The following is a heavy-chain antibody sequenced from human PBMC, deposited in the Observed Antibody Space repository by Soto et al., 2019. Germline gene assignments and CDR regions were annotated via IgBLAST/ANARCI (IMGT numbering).Heavy chain of an antibody. D-gene: IGHD2-2*01. V-gene: IGHV4-34*01. CDR1: GGSFSGFY. CDR3: ARVLLYCSSTSCYSYYYYYYGMDV. Sequence: PLEPLSLPCAVYGGSFSGFYWRWIRKPPGKGLEWIGEINHSGSTNYNPSLKSRVTISVDTSKNQFSLKLSSVTAADTAVYYCARVLLYCSSTSCYSYYYYYYGMDVWGQGTTVTVSS. CDR2: INHSGST. J-gene: IGHJ6*02.